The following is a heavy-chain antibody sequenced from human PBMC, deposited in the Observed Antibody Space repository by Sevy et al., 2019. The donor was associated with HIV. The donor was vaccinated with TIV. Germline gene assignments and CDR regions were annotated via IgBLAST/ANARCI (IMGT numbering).Heavy chain of an antibody. CDR3: VRDGREYSSGWCGLDP. D-gene: IGHD6-19*01. J-gene: IGHJ5*02. Sequence: GGSLRLSCAASGFVFRSYAMHWVRQAPGKGLEWVTLISSGGSDKFYADFVRGRFTISRDDSENTVYLHMNSLRVEDTAVYYCVRDGREYSSGWCGLDPWGQGTLVTVSS. CDR1: GFVFRSYA. CDR2: ISSGGSDK. V-gene: IGHV3-33*05.